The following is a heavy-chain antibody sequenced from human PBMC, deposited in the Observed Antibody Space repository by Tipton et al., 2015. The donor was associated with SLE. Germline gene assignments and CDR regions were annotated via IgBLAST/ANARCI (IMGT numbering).Heavy chain of an antibody. V-gene: IGHV4-59*11. CDR3: ARSGGTSNFDPPGY. D-gene: IGHD4-11*01. CDR1: GGSISGQY. Sequence: TLSLTCTVSGGSISGQYWSWIRQPPGKGLEYIGYIHSSGSSDYNPSLNSRVTISLDTSKNQFSLKVTSVTAADTAVYYCARSGGTSNFDPPGYWGQGTLVTVSS. J-gene: IGHJ4*02. CDR2: IHSSGSS.